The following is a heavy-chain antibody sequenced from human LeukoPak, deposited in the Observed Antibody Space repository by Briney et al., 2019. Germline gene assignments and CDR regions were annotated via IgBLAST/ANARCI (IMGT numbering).Heavy chain of an antibody. D-gene: IGHD3-3*01. CDR2: IYSGGST. Sequence: PGGSLRLSCAASGFTVSSNHMSWVRQAPGKGLEWVSVIYSGGSTYYADSVKGRFTISRDNSKNTLYLQMNSLRAEDTAVYYCARHNDFWSGYDYWGQGTLVTVSS. J-gene: IGHJ4*02. CDR3: ARHNDFWSGYDY. CDR1: GFTVSSNH. V-gene: IGHV3-53*01.